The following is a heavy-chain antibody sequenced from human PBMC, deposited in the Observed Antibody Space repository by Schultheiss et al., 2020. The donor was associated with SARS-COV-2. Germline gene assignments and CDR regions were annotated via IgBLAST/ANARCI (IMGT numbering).Heavy chain of an antibody. V-gene: IGHV3-74*01. D-gene: IGHD1-26*01. CDR3: ARRLYSGSYYEPAYDN. J-gene: IGHJ4*02. Sequence: GGSLRLSCAASGFTFSSYWMHWVRQVPGKGLVWVSRINTGGTSTSYADSVKGRFTISRDNAKNTLYLQMSSLRAEDTAVYYCARRLYSGSYYEPAYDNWGQGTLVTVSS. CDR2: INTGGTST. CDR1: GFTFSSYW.